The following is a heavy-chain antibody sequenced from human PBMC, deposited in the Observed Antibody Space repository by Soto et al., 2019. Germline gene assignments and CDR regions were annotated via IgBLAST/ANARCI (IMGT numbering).Heavy chain of an antibody. CDR3: ARGRYGDY. CDR1: GYTFTSYG. J-gene: IGHJ4*02. V-gene: IGHV1-18*01. Sequence: QVHLVQSGAEVKKPGASVKVSCKGSGYTFTSYGMTWVRQAPGQGLEWMGWISAHNGNTDYAQKLQGRVTVTRDTSTSTAYMESRRLRYNVTAVYSCARGRYGDYGGQGAVVTVSS. D-gene: IGHD1-1*01. CDR2: ISAHNGNT.